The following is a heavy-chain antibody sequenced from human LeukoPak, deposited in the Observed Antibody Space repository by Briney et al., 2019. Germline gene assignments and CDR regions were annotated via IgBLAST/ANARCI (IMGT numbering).Heavy chain of an antibody. D-gene: IGHD3-3*01. V-gene: IGHV3-30-3*01. CDR2: ISYDGSNK. Sequence: PGGSLRLSCAASGFTFSSYAMHWVRQAPGKGLEWVAVISYDGSNKYYADSVKGRFTISRDNSKNTLYLQMNSLRAEDTAVYYCAKGSYDFWSGLLGYWGQGTLVTVSS. CDR1: GFTFSSYA. J-gene: IGHJ4*02. CDR3: AKGSYDFWSGLLGY.